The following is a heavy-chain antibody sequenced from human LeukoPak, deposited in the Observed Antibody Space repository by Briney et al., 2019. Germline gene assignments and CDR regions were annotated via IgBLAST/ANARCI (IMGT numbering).Heavy chain of an antibody. CDR1: GGFISTGVHY. CDR3: ARDENSGSFDY. V-gene: IGHV4-31*03. Sequence: SQTLSLTCTVSGGFISTGVHYWSWIRQHAGKGLEYIGYIYYSGSTYYNPSLKSRITISVDTSKNQFSLRLSSVTAADTAVYYCARDENSGSFDYWGQGTLVTVSS. D-gene: IGHD3-10*01. J-gene: IGHJ4*02. CDR2: IYYSGST.